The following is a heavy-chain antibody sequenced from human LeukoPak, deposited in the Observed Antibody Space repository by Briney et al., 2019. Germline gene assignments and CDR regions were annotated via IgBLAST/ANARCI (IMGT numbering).Heavy chain of an antibody. CDR3: ATGFGYYFDH. J-gene: IGHJ4*02. Sequence: ASVKVSCKVSGYTFTDYYMHWVQQAPGKGLEWMGLVDPEDGETIYAEKFQGRVTITADTSTDTAYMELSSLRSEDTAVYYCATGFGYYFDHWGQGTLVTVSS. CDR2: VDPEDGET. CDR1: GYTFTDYY. V-gene: IGHV1-69-2*01. D-gene: IGHD3-10*01.